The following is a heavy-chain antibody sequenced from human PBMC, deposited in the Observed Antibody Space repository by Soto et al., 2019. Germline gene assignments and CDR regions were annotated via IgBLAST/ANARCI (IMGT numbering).Heavy chain of an antibody. Sequence: PGESLTISFNSSGFTFTSYWIAWVRQMPGKGLEWMGIIYPGDSDSSYSPSFQGQVTISADKSINTAYLHWSSLKASDTAIYYCAKHEGYCSTTTCSNFDYWGQGTLVTVSS. CDR2: IYPGDSDS. V-gene: IGHV5-51*01. D-gene: IGHD2-2*01. CDR3: AKHEGYCSTTTCSNFDY. CDR1: GFTFTSYW. J-gene: IGHJ4*02.